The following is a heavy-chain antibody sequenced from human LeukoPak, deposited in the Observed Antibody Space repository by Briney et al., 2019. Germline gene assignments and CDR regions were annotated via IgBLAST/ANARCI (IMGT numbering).Heavy chain of an antibody. CDR3: AVGIAGRPGPYY. V-gene: IGHV3-30-3*01. CDR2: ISYDGSNK. Sequence: PGGSLRLSCAASGFTFSSYAMHWVRQAPGKGLEWVAVISYDGSNKYYADSVRGRFTISRDNAKNSLDLQMNSLKGEDTAVYYCAVGIAGRPGPYYWGQGTLVTVSS. CDR1: GFTFSSYA. D-gene: IGHD6-6*01. J-gene: IGHJ4*02.